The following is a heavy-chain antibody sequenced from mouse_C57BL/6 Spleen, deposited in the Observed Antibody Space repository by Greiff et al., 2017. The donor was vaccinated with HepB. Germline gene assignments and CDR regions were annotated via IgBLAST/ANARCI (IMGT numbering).Heavy chain of an antibody. CDR3: ARWGIREEYAMDY. CDR2: INPNNGGT. D-gene: IGHD1-2*01. CDR1: GYTFTDYY. Sequence: EVQLQQSGPELVKPGASVKISCKASGYTFTDYYMNWVKQSHGKSLEWIGDINPNNGGTSYNQKFKGKATLTVDKSSSTAYMELRSLTSEDSAVYYCARWGIREEYAMDYWGQGTSVTVSS. V-gene: IGHV1-26*01. J-gene: IGHJ4*01.